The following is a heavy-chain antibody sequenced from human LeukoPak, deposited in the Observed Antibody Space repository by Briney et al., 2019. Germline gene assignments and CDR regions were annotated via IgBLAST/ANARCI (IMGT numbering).Heavy chain of an antibody. CDR3: ARQGDIVVVPAAIRVKYNWFDP. CDR2: IYPGDSDT. J-gene: IGHJ5*02. CDR1: GYSFTSYW. Sequence: GESLKISCKGSGYSFTSYWIGWVRQMPGKGLEWMGIIYPGDSDTRYSPSFQGQVTISADKSISTAYLQWSSLKASDTAMYYCARQGDIVVVPAAIRVKYNWFDPWGQGTLVTVSS. V-gene: IGHV5-51*01. D-gene: IGHD2-2*01.